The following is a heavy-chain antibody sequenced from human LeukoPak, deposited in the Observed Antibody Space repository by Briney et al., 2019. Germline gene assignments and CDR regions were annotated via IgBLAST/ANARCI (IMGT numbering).Heavy chain of an antibody. V-gene: IGHV4-30-2*01. CDR3: AREWGSQFDP. J-gene: IGHJ5*02. D-gene: IGHD3-16*01. CDR1: GGSISSGGYS. CDR2: IYHSGST. Sequence: SETLSLTCNVSGGSISSGGYSWSWIRQPPGKGLEWIGYIYHSGSTYYNPSLKSRVTISVDRSKNQFSLKLSSVTAADTAVYYCAREWGSQFDPWGQGTLVTVSS.